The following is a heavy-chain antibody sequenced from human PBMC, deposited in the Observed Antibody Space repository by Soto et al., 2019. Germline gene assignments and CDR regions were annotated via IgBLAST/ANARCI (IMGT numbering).Heavy chain of an antibody. J-gene: IGHJ4*02. CDR1: GGTFSSYA. V-gene: IGHV1-69*06. CDR3: ASTTVDYGDYACDY. D-gene: IGHD4-17*01. Sequence: SVKVSCKASGGTFSSYAISWVRQAPGQGLEWMGGIIPIFGTANYAQKFQGRVTITAGKSTSTAYMELSSLRSEGTAVYYCASTTVDYGDYACDYWGQGTLVTVSS. CDR2: IIPIFGTA.